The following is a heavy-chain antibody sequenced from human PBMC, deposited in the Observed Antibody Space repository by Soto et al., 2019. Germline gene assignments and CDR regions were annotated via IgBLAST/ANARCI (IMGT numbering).Heavy chain of an antibody. CDR2: ISYDGSNK. D-gene: IGHD2-8*01. CDR1: GFTFSSYA. V-gene: IGHV3-30-3*01. CDR3: ARDGMLGYCTNGVCYYFDY. Sequence: GSLRLSCAASGFTFSSYAMHWVRQAPGKGLEWVAVISYDGSNKYYADSVKGRFTISRDNSKNTLYLQMNSLRAEDTAVYYCARDGMLGYCTNGVCYYFDYWGQGTLVTVSS. J-gene: IGHJ4*02.